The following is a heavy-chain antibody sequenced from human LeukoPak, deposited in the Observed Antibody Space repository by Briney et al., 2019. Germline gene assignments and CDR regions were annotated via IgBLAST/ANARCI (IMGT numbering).Heavy chain of an antibody. CDR1: GFTFSSYA. CDR2: ISGSGGST. J-gene: IGHJ4*02. CDR3: AKLSVVVVAATSVDY. Sequence: PGGSLRLSCAASGFTFSSYAMSWVCQAPGKGLEWVSAISGSGGSTYYADSVKGRFTISRDNSKNTLYLQMNSLRAEDTAVYYCAKLSVVVVAATSVDYWGQGTLVTVSS. D-gene: IGHD2-15*01. V-gene: IGHV3-23*01.